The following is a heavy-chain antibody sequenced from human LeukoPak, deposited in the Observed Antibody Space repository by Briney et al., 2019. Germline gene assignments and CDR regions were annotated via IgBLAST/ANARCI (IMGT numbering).Heavy chain of an antibody. D-gene: IGHD3-10*01. Sequence: ASVKVSCKASGYTFTSYGISWVRQAPGQGLEWMAWISAYNGNTNYAQKLQGRVTMTTDTSTSTAYMELRSLRSDDTAVYYCARDYYGSGIGAHGMDVWGQGTTVTVSS. CDR3: ARDYYGSGIGAHGMDV. V-gene: IGHV1-18*01. J-gene: IGHJ6*02. CDR1: GYTFTSYG. CDR2: ISAYNGNT.